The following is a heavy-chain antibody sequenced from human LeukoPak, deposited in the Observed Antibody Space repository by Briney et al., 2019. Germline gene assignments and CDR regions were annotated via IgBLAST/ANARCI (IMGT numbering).Heavy chain of an antibody. J-gene: IGHJ4*02. CDR1: GGSFSGYY. Sequence: PSETLSLTCAVYGGSFSGYYWSWIRQPPGKGLEWIGEINHSGSTNYNPSLKSRVTISVDTSKNQVSLKLSSVTAADTAVYYCARPTWIQRSGGSRYFDYWGQGTLVTVSS. CDR2: INHSGST. V-gene: IGHV4-34*01. CDR3: ARPTWIQRSGGSRYFDY. D-gene: IGHD5-18*01.